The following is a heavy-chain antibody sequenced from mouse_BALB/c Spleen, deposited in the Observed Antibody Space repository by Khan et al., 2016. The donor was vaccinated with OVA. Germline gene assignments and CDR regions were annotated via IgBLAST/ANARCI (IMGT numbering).Heavy chain of an antibody. J-gene: IGHJ4*01. CDR3: ARAYYANYREAMDY. CDR2: IWGDGST. D-gene: IGHD2-10*01. Sequence: QVQLKQSGPGPVAPSQSLSITCTVSGFSLTGYGVNWVRQPPGKGLEWLGMIWGDGSTYYNSALKSRLSIRKDNSKSQVFLKMNSLQTDDTAMYYCARAYYANYREAMDYWGQGTSVTVSS. V-gene: IGHV2-6-7*01. CDR1: GFSLTGYG.